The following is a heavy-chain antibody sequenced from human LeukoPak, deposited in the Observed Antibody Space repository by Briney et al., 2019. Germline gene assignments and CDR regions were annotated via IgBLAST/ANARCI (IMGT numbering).Heavy chain of an antibody. J-gene: IGHJ6*03. CDR1: GGTFSSYA. Sequence: GASVKVSCKASGGTFSSYAISWVRQAPGQGLEWMGGIIPIFGTANYAQKFQGRVTITTDESTSTAYMELSSLRSEDTAVYYCARVAQWQQLGPEESYYYYYMDVWGKGTTVTVSS. D-gene: IGHD6-13*01. CDR2: IIPIFGTA. V-gene: IGHV1-69*05. CDR3: ARVAQWQQLGPEESYYYYYMDV.